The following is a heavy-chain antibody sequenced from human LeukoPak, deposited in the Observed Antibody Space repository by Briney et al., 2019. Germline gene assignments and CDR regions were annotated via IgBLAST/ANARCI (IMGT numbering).Heavy chain of an antibody. CDR3: ARSFGWYALDV. J-gene: IGHJ4*02. CDR1: GDSLDNLY. CDR2: VKVGGDT. Sequence: SETLSLTCAVYGDSLDNLYWSWVRQSPEKGLEWIGEVKVGGDTKYNPSLKSRVTMAADTSRNQFSLRLTFVTAADTAIYYCARSFGWYALDVWGQGALVTVSS. V-gene: IGHV4-34*01. D-gene: IGHD6-19*01.